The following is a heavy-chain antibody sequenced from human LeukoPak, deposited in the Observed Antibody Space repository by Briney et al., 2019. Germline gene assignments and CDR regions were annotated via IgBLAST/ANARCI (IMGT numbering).Heavy chain of an antibody. CDR1: GFTFGSYA. CDR2: IYSGGST. Sequence: GGSLRLSCAASGFTFGSYAMGWVRQAPGKGLEWVSVIYSGGSTYYSDSVKDRFTISRDNSKNTLYLQMNSLRAEDTAVYYCASEYRGEYYFAYWGQGTLVTVSS. D-gene: IGHD3-10*01. V-gene: IGHV3-66*01. CDR3: ASEYRGEYYFAY. J-gene: IGHJ4*02.